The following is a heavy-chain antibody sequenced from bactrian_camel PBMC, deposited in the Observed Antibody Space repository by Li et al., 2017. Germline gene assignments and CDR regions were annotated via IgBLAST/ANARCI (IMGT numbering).Heavy chain of an antibody. CDR1: GASYNDNC. CDR3: AAETPSSYCRTPYHGN. Sequence: VQLVESGGGTVQAGGSLRLSCAASGASYNDNCMGWFRQAPGKEREAVASIYTGTLITYYSDSVKGRFTVSLNNAKNTVFLQMDSLKPEDTAMYYCAAETPSSYCRTPYHGNWGQGTQVTVS. V-gene: IGHV3S66*01. D-gene: IGHD2*01. J-gene: IGHJ4*01. CDR2: IYTGTLIT.